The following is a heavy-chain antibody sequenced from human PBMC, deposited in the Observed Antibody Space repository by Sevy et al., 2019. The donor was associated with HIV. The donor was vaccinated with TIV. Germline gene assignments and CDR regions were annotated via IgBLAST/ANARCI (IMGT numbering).Heavy chain of an antibody. CDR3: ARTAGTSGYFDY. J-gene: IGHJ4*02. Sequence: GGSLRLSCAASGFTFSSYAMHWVRQAPGKGLEWVAVISYDGSNKYYADSVKGRFTISRDNSKNTLYLQMNSLRAEDTAVYYCARTAGTSGYFDYWGQGTLVTVSS. CDR1: GFTFSSYA. CDR2: ISYDGSNK. V-gene: IGHV3-30-3*01. D-gene: IGHD6-13*01.